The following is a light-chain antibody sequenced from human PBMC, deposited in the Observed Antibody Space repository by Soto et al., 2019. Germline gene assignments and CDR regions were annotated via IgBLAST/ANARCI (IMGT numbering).Light chain of an antibody. V-gene: IGKV1-5*03. Sequence: QMTQSPSTLSASVGDRVTTTGRASQSISSWLAWYQQKRGKAPKVLIYKASSLESGVPSRFSGSGSGTEFTLTISSLQPDDFATYYCQQYNSDSRTFGQGTNVDI. CDR2: KAS. CDR3: QQYNSDSRT. J-gene: IGKJ1*01. CDR1: QSISSW.